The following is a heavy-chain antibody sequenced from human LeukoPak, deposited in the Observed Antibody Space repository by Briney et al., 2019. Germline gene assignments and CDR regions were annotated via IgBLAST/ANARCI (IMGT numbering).Heavy chain of an antibody. CDR1: GFNVNRNY. CDR3: ARASTKSPLRFVLLFDH. J-gene: IGHJ4*02. V-gene: IGHV3-53*01. CDR2: IYTGGTV. D-gene: IGHD3-10*01. Sequence: GGSLRLSCTLSGFNVNRNYMGWVRQAPGKGLEWVSVIYTGGTVHYVDSVKGRFTISRDDSKNTLYLQMSRLRAEDTAVYYCARASTKSPLRFVLLFDHWGQGTLVTVSS.